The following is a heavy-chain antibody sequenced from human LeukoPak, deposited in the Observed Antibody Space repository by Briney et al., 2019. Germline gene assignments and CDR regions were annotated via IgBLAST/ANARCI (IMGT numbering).Heavy chain of an antibody. CDR3: AKDPGFGVVIRGFWFDP. J-gene: IGHJ5*02. D-gene: IGHD3-3*01. CDR1: GFTFSSYA. CDR2: ISGSGGST. Sequence: GGSLRLSCAASGFTFSSYAMSWVRQAPGKGLEWVSAISGSGGSTYYADSVKGRFTISRDNSKNTLYLQMNSLRAEDTAVYYCAKDPGFGVVIRGFWFDPWGQGTLVTVSS. V-gene: IGHV3-23*01.